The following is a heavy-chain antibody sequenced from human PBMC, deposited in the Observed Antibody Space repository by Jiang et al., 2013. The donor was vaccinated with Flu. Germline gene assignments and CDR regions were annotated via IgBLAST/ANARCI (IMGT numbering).Heavy chain of an antibody. V-gene: IGHV3-30*18. D-gene: IGHD6-19*01. J-gene: IGHJ4*02. CDR3: AKALGSHTTGWYPGDY. CDR1: GFTFSIYG. Sequence: LESGGGVVQPGRSLRLSCAASGFTFSIYGMHWVRQAPGKGLEWVAVISHDGSNKYYTDPVKGRFTIPRDNSKNTLYLQMNSLRPEDTAVYYCAKALGSHTTGWYPGDYWGQGTLVIVSS. CDR2: ISHDGSNK.